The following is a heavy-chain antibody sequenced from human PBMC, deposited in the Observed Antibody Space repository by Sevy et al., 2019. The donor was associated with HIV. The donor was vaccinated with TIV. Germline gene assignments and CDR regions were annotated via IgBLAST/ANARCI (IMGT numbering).Heavy chain of an antibody. Sequence: GGSLRLSCAASGFTFSSYGMHWVRQAPGKGLEWVAVISYDGSNKYYADSVKGRFTISRDNSKNTLYLQMNSLGAEDTAVYYCAKDRDIVVVIAIQHTPPDYWGQGTLVTVSS. CDR1: GFTFSSYG. V-gene: IGHV3-30*18. D-gene: IGHD2-21*01. CDR3: AKDRDIVVVIAIQHTPPDY. J-gene: IGHJ4*02. CDR2: ISYDGSNK.